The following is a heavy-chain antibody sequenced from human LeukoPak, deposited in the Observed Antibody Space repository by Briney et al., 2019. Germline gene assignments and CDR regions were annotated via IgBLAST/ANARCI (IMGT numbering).Heavy chain of an antibody. Sequence: QSGGSLRLSCAASGFTFNNYEMNWVRQAPGKGLEWISYISTDGTMAYYAGSVKGRFTISRDNAKNSLYLQMNSLRADDTAVYYCARETIDCGDCYDYWGQGTLATVSS. CDR3: ARETIDCGDCYDY. V-gene: IGHV3-48*03. CDR1: GFTFNNYE. CDR2: ISTDGTMA. D-gene: IGHD4/OR15-4a*01. J-gene: IGHJ4*02.